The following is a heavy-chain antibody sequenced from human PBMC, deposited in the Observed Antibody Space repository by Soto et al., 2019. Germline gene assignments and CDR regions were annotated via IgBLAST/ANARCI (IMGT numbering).Heavy chain of an antibody. Sequence: SVSKAWMNWVRRAPGKELEWVGRIKSKTDGGTTDYAAPVKGRFTISRDDSKNTLYLQMNSLKTEDTAVYYCTTDHDLNYAFDIWGQGTMVTVSS. D-gene: IGHD1-1*01. CDR3: TTDHDLNYAFDI. V-gene: IGHV3-15*07. CDR1: SVSKAW. J-gene: IGHJ3*02. CDR2: IKSKTDGGTT.